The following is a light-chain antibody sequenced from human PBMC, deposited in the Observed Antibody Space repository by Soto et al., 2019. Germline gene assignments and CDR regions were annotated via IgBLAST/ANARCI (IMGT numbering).Light chain of an antibody. V-gene: IGLV1-40*01. CDR2: GSA. J-gene: IGLJ3*02. CDR3: QSYDSSLTGSV. Sequence: QSVLTQPPSVSGAPGHRVTISCTGTSSNIGAGYDVHWYQQLPGTAPKLLIYGSANRPSGVPDRISGSKSGTSASLVVTGLQSADEADYYCQSYDSSLTGSVFGGGTKLTVL. CDR1: SSNIGAGYD.